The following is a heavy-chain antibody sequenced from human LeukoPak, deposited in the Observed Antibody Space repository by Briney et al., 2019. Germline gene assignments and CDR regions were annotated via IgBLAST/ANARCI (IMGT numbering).Heavy chain of an antibody. D-gene: IGHD5-24*01. Sequence: SVKVSCKASGGTFSNYAISWVRQAPGQGLEWMGGIIPIFGTANYAQKFQGRVTITADESTSTAYMELSSLRSEDTAVYYCARGDGYNLYYFDYWGQGTLVTVSS. CDR1: GGTFSNYA. CDR2: IIPIFGTA. V-gene: IGHV1-69*13. CDR3: ARGDGYNLYYFDY. J-gene: IGHJ4*02.